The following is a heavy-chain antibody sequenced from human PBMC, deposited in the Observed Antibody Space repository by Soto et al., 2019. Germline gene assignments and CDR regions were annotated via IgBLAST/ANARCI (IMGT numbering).Heavy chain of an antibody. J-gene: IGHJ6*02. CDR1: KFTFSSNA. CDR2: ISAGGGRT. Sequence: EVQLLESGGGLVQPGGSLRLSCAASKFTFSSNAMSWVRQAPGRGLEWVAAISAGGGRTYYADSGKGRFTISRDNSKNSLYLQMRTLSEEDTAVYYCERVGSVVPPPISEHGMDVWGQGTKVTVS. CDR3: ERVGSVVPPPISEHGMDV. V-gene: IGHV3-23*01. D-gene: IGHD2-2*01.